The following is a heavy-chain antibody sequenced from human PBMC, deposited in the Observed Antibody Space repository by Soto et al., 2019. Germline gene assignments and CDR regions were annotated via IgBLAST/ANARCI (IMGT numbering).Heavy chain of an antibody. CDR3: SKFHPPDMEVGFGESNWFDP. D-gene: IGHD3-10*01. CDR2: ISGSGGST. J-gene: IGHJ5*02. V-gene: IGHV3-23*01. Sequence: PGGSLRLSCAASGFTFSSYAMSWVRQAPGKGLEWVSAISGSGGSTYYADSVKGRFTISRDNSKNTLYLQMNSLRAEDTAVYYCSKFHPPDMEVGFGESNWFDPWGQGTLVTVSS. CDR1: GFTFSSYA.